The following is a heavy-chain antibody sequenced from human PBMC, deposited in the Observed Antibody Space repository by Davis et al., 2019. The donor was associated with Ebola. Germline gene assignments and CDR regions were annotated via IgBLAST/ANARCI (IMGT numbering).Heavy chain of an antibody. D-gene: IGHD6-25*01. CDR3: AKDFSGSHRCPDC. CDR1: VGSFSGYY. V-gene: IGHV4-34*01. J-gene: IGHJ4*02. Sequence: SETLSLTCAVYVGSFSGYYWTWIRQPPGKGLEWIGEIYHSGSTNYNPSLKSRVTISVDKSKNQFSLKLSSVTAADTAVYHCAKDFSGSHRCPDCWGQGTLVTVSS. CDR2: IYHSGST.